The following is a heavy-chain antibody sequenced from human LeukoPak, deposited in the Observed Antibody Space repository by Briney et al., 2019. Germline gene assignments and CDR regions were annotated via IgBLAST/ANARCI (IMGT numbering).Heavy chain of an antibody. D-gene: IGHD3-10*01. CDR2: INHSGST. Sequence: SETLSLTCAVYGGSFSGYYWSWIRQPPGKGLEWIGEINHSGSTNYNPSLKSRVTISVDTSKNQFSLKLSSVTAADTAVYYCASSDFYGSGSPDYLGQGTLVTVSS. CDR1: GGSFSGYY. CDR3: ASSDFYGSGSPDY. V-gene: IGHV4-34*01. J-gene: IGHJ4*02.